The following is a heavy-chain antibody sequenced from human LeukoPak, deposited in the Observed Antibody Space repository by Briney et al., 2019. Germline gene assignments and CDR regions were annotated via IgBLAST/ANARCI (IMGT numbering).Heavy chain of an antibody. J-gene: IGHJ4*02. CDR1: GYNFASSW. CDR2: IYPGDSDT. D-gene: IGHD5-12*01. V-gene: IGHV5-51*01. Sequence: GESLKISCKGSGYNFASSWIAWVRQMPGKGLEWMGIIYPGDSDTRYSPSFQGQVTISADKSISTAYLQWSSLKASDTAMYYCARLGGYSGYALGYWGQGTLVTVSS. CDR3: ARLGGYSGYALGY.